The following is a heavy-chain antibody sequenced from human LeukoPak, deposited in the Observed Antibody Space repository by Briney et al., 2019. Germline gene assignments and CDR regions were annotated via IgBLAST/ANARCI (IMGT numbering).Heavy chain of an antibody. CDR2: INPKSGGT. D-gene: IGHD3-22*01. J-gene: IGHJ4*02. Sequence: ASVKVSCTASGYIFSGYYLHWVRQAPGQGLEWMGWINPKSGGTNYAQKFQGRVTMTRDTSISTAYTELSRLRSDDTAVYYCAKDYPRDSSGYSADYWGQGTLVTVSS. CDR3: AKDYPRDSSGYSADY. CDR1: GYIFSGYY. V-gene: IGHV1-2*02.